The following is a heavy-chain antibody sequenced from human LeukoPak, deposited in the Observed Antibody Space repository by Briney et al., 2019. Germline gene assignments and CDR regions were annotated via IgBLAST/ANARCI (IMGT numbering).Heavy chain of an antibody. V-gene: IGHV4-4*07. D-gene: IGHD3-22*01. CDR2: IYTSGTT. CDR1: GGSISNYY. CDR3: ARGPYSYDSSGAFDI. J-gene: IGHJ3*02. Sequence: SETLSLTCTVSGGSISNYYWSWIRQPAGKGLEWIGRIYTSGTTHYNPSLKSRVTMSVDTSKNQFSLKLSSVTAADTAVYFCARGPYSYDSSGAFDIWGQGTMVTVSS.